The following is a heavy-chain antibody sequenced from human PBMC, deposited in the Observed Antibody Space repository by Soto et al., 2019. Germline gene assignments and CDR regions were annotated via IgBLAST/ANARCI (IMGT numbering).Heavy chain of an antibody. V-gene: IGHV1-3*01. CDR3: TRSGVAWGNTCPGGCRFDP. Sequence: QVQLVQSGAEVKKPGASVKVSCKASGYTFTTYAMHWVRQAPGQRLEWMGWINAGNGNTKYSQKFQGRVTITRDTSASTAYMELSSLRSEDTAAYYCTRSGVAWGNTCPGGCRFDPWGQGTLVTVSS. CDR2: INAGNGNT. D-gene: IGHD6-25*01. CDR1: GYTFTTYA. J-gene: IGHJ5*02.